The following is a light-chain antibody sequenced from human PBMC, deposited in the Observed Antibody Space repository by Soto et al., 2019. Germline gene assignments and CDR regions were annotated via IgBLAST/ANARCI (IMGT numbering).Light chain of an antibody. V-gene: IGKV3-11*01. J-gene: IGKJ2*03. Sequence: EIVLTQSPATLSLSPGERATLSCRASQSVSSYLAWYQQKPGQAPRLLIYDASNRATGIPARFSGSRSGTDFPLTISSREPEAFAVYYCQRRSNWPAYSVGQATKLEIK. CDR1: QSVSSY. CDR3: QRRSNWPAYS. CDR2: DAS.